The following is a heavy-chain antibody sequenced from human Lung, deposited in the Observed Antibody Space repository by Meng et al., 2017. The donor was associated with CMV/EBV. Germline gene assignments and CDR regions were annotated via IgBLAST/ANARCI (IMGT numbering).Heavy chain of an antibody. D-gene: IGHD3-22*01. CDR3: ARGWGMIVSSRPLGWFDP. CDR1: GFTVSNSY. V-gene: IGHV3-53*01. CDR2: IYSGDNT. J-gene: IGHJ5*02. Sequence: SCAASGFTVSNSYMSWVRQAPGKGLEQVSVIYSGDNTFYADSVKGRFSISRDSSKNTLYLQMNGLRAEDTAVYYCARGWGMIVSSRPLGWFDPWXPGNLV.